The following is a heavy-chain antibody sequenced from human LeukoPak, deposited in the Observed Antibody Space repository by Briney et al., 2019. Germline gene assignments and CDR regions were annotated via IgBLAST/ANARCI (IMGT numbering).Heavy chain of an antibody. V-gene: IGHV3-30*18. J-gene: IGHJ4*02. Sequence: PGGSLRLSCAASGFTFSSYGMHWVRQAPGKGLEWVAVISYDGSNKYYADSVKGRFTISRDNSKNTLYLQMNSLRAEDTAVYYCAKSSVGATSDYWGQGTLVTVSS. D-gene: IGHD1-26*01. CDR2: ISYDGSNK. CDR3: AKSSVGATSDY. CDR1: GFTFSSYG.